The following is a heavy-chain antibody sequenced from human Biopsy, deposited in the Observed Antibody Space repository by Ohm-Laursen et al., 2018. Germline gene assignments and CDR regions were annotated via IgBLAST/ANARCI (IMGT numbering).Heavy chain of an antibody. V-gene: IGHV3-30*18. CDR3: VNSIVPIYYDVTGEGAFDV. CDR1: GFNFSIYG. D-gene: IGHD3-16*01. J-gene: IGHJ3*01. CDR2: TSYDGNKK. Sequence: GQTLSLACAASGFNFSIYGMHWVRQAPGKGLEWVAVTSYDGNKKYFADSVKGRFTISRDNSKSTLYLQMNSLRAEDTAVYYCVNSIVPIYYDVTGEGAFDVWGQGTMVTVSS.